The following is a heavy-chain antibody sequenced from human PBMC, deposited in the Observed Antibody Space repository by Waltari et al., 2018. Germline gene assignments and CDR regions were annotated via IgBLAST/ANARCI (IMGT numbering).Heavy chain of an antibody. V-gene: IGHV1-69*05. CDR1: GGTFSSYA. CDR2: VVPIFGTG. J-gene: IGHJ4*02. D-gene: IGHD3-22*01. Sequence: QVQLVQSGAEVKKPGSSVKVSCKASGGTFSSYAISWVRQAPGQGLEWMGGVVPIFGTGNYAQKFQGRVTLTTDESTSTGYMELSSLRSEDTAVYYCAVIRRNYYDSSGYLYLYYFDYWGQGTLVTVSS. CDR3: AVIRRNYYDSSGYLYLYYFDY.